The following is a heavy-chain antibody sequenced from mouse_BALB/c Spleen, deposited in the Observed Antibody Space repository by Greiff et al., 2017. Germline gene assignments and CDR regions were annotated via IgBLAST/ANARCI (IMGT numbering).Heavy chain of an antibody. CDR2: INSNGGST. V-gene: IGHV5-6-2*01. D-gene: IGHD1-1*01. J-gene: IGHJ3*01. CDR1: GFTFSSYY. CDR3: ARYYYGSPFAY. Sequence: EVQRVESGGGLVKLGGSLKLSCAASGFTFSSYYMSWVRQTPEKRLELVAAINSNGGSTYYPDTVKGRFTISRDNAKNTLYLQMSSLKSEDTALYYCARYYYGSPFAYWGQGTLVTVSA.